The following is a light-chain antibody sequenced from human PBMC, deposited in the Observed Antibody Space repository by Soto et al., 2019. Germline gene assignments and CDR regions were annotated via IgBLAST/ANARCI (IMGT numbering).Light chain of an antibody. CDR1: HSITSW. CDR3: QQYGRT. Sequence: DVQMTQCPSTLSASVGYIVTITCRASHSITSWLAWYQQKPGKAPNLLIYDASSLESGVPSRFSGSGSGTEFTLTISSLQPEDFAVYYCQQYGRTFGQGTKV. V-gene: IGKV1-5*01. CDR2: DAS. J-gene: IGKJ1*01.